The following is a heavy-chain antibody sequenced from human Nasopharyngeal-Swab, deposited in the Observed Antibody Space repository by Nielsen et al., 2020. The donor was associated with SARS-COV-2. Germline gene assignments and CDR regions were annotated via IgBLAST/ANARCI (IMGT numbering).Heavy chain of an antibody. CDR2: ISSSSYI. J-gene: IGHJ6*02. V-gene: IGHV3-69-1*01. Sequence: WTRQPPGKGLEWVSSISSSSYIYYADSVKGRFTISRDNAKNSLYLQMNSLRAEDTAVYYCARDGLDYDFWSAYFMDVWGQGTTVTVSS. D-gene: IGHD3-3*01. CDR3: ARDGLDYDFWSAYFMDV.